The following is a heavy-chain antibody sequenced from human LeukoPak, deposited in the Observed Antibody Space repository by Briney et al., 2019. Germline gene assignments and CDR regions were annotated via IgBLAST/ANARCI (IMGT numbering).Heavy chain of an antibody. CDR2: IKSKTDGGTT. V-gene: IGHV3-15*01. J-gene: IGHJ5*02. D-gene: IGHD2-2*01. CDR3: TTETHIVVVLPNWFDP. Sequence: GGSLRLSCAASGFTFSNAWMSWVRQAPGKGLEWVGRIKSKTDGGTTDYAAPVKGRFTISRDDSKNTLYLQMNCLKTEDTAVYYCTTETHIVVVLPNWFDPWGQGTLVTVSS. CDR1: GFTFSNAW.